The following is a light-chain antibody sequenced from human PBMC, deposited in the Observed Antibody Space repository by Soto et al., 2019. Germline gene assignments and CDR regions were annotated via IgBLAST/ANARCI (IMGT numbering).Light chain of an antibody. CDR2: AAS. Sequence: DILMTQSPSSLSASVGDRVTITCRASQSIDNYLSWYQQIPGKAPKLLIYAASNLQRGVPSRFSGSGSGTEFTLTISNLQPDDFAVYYCQQCFSLPPTFGHGTKVENK. V-gene: IGKV1-39*01. CDR3: QQCFSLPPT. J-gene: IGKJ1*01. CDR1: QSIDNY.